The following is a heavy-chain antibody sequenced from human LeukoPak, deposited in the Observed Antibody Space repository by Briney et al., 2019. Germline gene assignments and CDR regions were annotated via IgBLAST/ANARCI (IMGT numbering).Heavy chain of an antibody. CDR3: AKVRGTYSSGFYFDS. J-gene: IGHJ4*02. CDR2: ISWNGGVM. Sequence: PGRSLRLSCAASGFKFDDYAIHWVRQAPGKGLEWLSSISWNGGVMDYADSVKGRFTISRDNVKNSLYLQMNSLRPEDTALYYCAKVRGTYSSGFYFDSWGQGTLVTVSS. CDR1: GFKFDDYA. V-gene: IGHV3-9*01. D-gene: IGHD6-19*01.